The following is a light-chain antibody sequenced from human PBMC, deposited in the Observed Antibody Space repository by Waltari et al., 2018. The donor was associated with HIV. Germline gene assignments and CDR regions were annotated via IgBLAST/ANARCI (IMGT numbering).Light chain of an antibody. CDR1: ESVTRRY. J-gene: IGKJ2*01. CDR3: QQYGSSPYN. CDR2: GTS. Sequence: EIVLTQSPGTLSLPPGERATLSCRASESVTRRYLAWYQQKPGQAPRLHIYGTSSRATGIPDRFTGSGSGTDFTLTISRLEPEDFAVYYCQQYGSSPYNFGQGTKLEIK. V-gene: IGKV3-20*01.